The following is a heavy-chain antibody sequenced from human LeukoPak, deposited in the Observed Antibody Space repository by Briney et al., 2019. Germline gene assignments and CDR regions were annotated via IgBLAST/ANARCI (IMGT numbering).Heavy chain of an antibody. CDR3: ARWSYYDSSGYSYYGMDV. J-gene: IGHJ6*02. D-gene: IGHD3-22*01. CDR2: IYYSGST. Sequence: KPSETLSLTCTVSGASISFYYWSWIRQPPGKGLEWIGYIYYSGSTNYNPSLKSRVTISVDTSKNQFSLKLSSVTAADTAVYYCARWSYYDSSGYSYYGMDVWGQGTTVTVSS. CDR1: GASISFYY. V-gene: IGHV4-59*08.